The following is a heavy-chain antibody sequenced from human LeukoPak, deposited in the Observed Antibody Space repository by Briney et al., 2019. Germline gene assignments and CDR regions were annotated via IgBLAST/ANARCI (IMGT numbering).Heavy chain of an antibody. J-gene: IGHJ4*02. CDR2: IYYHGST. D-gene: IGHD3-9*01. V-gene: IGHV4-31*03. CDR1: GGFLSSAGSY. CDR3: VRGANYDILTALDY. Sequence: SETLSLTCTVSGGFLSSAGSYWNWVRQHPGKGLEWIGYIYYHGSTYYNPSLKSRITISVDTSKNQFSLKLDSVTAADTAVYYCVRGANYDILTALDYWGQGTLVTVSS.